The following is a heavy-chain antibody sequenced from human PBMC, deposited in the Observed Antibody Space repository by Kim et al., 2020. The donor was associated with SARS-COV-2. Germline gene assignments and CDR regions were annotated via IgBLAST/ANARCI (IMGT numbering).Heavy chain of an antibody. V-gene: IGHV3-48*03. CDR3: ARGVGGYYYGSGSYYNGYGMDV. Sequence: GGSLRLSCAASGFTFSSYEMNWVRQAPGKGLEWVSYISSSGSTIYYADSVKGRFTISRDNAKNSLYLQMNSLRAEDTAVYYCARGVGGYYYGSGSYYNGYGMDVWGQGTTVTVSS. CDR2: ISSSGSTI. J-gene: IGHJ6*02. CDR1: GFTFSSYE. D-gene: IGHD3-10*01.